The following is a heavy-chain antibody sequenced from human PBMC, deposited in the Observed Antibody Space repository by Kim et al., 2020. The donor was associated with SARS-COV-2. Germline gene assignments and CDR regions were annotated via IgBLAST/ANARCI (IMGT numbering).Heavy chain of an antibody. CDR3: ARGGRITMVRGVIIKSAFDI. D-gene: IGHD3-10*01. Sequence: SETLSLTCAVYGGSFSGYYWSWIRQPPGKGLEWFGEINHSGSTNYNPSLKSRVTISVDTSKNQFSLKLSSVTAADTAVYYCARGGRITMVRGVIIKSAFDIWGQGTMVTVSS. J-gene: IGHJ3*02. V-gene: IGHV4-34*01. CDR2: INHSGST. CDR1: GGSFSGYY.